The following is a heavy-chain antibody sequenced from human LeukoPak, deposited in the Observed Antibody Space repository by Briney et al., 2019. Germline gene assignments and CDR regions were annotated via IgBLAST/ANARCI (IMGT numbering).Heavy chain of an antibody. CDR1: GYTFISYA. CDR3: ARMNSAAGFWDVDYYYMDV. J-gene: IGHJ6*03. V-gene: IGHV1-2*02. Sequence: GASVKVSCKASGYTFISYAMNWVRQAPGQGLEWMGWINPNSGGTNYAQKFQGRVTMTRDTSITTAYMELSRLTSDDTAVYYCARMNSAAGFWDVDYYYMDVWGKGTTVTISS. CDR2: INPNSGGT. D-gene: IGHD6-13*01.